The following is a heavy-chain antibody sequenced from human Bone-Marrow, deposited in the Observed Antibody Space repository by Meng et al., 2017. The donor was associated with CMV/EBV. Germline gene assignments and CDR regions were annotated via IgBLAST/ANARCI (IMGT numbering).Heavy chain of an antibody. CDR3: ARDNEEWLRGGFFDY. Sequence: GGSLRLSCAASGFTFSSYAMHWVRQAPGKGLEWVAVISYDGSNKYYADSVKGRFTISRDNSKNTLYLQMNSLRAEDTAVYYCARDNEEWLRGGFFDYWGQGTLVTVSS. D-gene: IGHD5-12*01. V-gene: IGHV3-30*04. J-gene: IGHJ4*02. CDR1: GFTFSSYA. CDR2: ISYDGSNK.